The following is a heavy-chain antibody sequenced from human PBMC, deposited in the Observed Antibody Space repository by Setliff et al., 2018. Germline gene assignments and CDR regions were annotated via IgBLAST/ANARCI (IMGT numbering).Heavy chain of an antibody. J-gene: IGHJ6*02. CDR3: SRERSRRHCYGGSCDFYCYGLDV. CDR2: INPDSGDA. D-gene: IGHD2-15*01. CDR1: GYIFTDYY. Sequence: ASVKVSCKSSGYIFTDYYIHWVRQAPGQGLEWMGWINPDSGDANYGPNFQGWVTMTRDTSIDTAYLDLSRLKSDDTAVYYCSRERSRRHCYGGSCDFYCYGLDVWGQGTTVTVSS. V-gene: IGHV1-2*04.